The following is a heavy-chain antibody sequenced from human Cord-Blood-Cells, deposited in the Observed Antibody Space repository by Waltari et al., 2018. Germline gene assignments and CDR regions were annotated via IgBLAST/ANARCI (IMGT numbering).Heavy chain of an antibody. CDR3: ARVRSSGYKPFDY. D-gene: IGHD3-22*01. CDR1: GGSISSSNC. CDR2: IYHSGST. V-gene: IGHV4-4*02. Sequence: GSGPGLVKPSGTLSLTCAVSGGSISSSNCWSWVRQPPGKGLEWIGEIYHSGSTNYNPSLKSRVTISVDKSKNQFSLKLSSVTAADTAVYYCARVRSSGYKPFDYWGQGTLVTVSS. J-gene: IGHJ4*02.